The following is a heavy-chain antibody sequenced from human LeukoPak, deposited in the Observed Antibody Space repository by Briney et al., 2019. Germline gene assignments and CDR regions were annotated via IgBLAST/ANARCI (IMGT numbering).Heavy chain of an antibody. Sequence: PSETLSLTCAVYGGSFSRYYWGWIRQPPGKGLEWIGSIYYSGSTYYNPSLKSRVTISVDTSKNQFSLKLSSVTAADTAVYYCARGEVGAYDYWGQGTLVTVSS. V-gene: IGHV4-34*01. CDR3: ARGEVGAYDY. CDR2: IYYSGST. CDR1: GGSFSRYY. D-gene: IGHD1-26*01. J-gene: IGHJ4*02.